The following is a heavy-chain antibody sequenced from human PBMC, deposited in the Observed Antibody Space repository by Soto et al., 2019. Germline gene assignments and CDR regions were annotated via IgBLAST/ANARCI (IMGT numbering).Heavy chain of an antibody. J-gene: IGHJ4*02. CDR2: IIPIFGTA. CDR3: ARERAPYSSSSTSYYFDY. CDR1: GGTFSSYA. V-gene: IGHV1-69*01. Sequence: QVQLVQSGAEVKKPGSSVKVSCKASGGTFSSYAISWVRQAPGQGREWMGGIIPIFGTANYEQKLQGRVTITADESKSTAYMELSSLRSEDTAVYYCARERAPYSSSSTSYYFDYWGQGTLVTVSS. D-gene: IGHD6-13*01.